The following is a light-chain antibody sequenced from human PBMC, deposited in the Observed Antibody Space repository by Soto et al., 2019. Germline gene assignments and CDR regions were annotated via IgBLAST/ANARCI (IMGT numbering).Light chain of an antibody. V-gene: IGLV2-11*01. CDR2: DVS. Sequence: SALTQPRSVSGSPGQSVSISCAGTSTDYGGYKYVSWYQQHPGKAPKLMIFDVSERPSGVPDRFSGSKSGSTASLSIAGLQPEDEADYFCCSYAGGWVFGGGTKVTVL. J-gene: IGLJ3*02. CDR1: STDYGGYKY. CDR3: CSYAGGWV.